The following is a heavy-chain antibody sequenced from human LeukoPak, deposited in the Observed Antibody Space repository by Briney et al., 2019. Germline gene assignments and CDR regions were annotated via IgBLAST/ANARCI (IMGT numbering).Heavy chain of an antibody. CDR1: GFTFSSYA. Sequence: GGSLRLSCAASGFTFSSYALHWVRQAPGKGLEWVSAISGSGGSTYYADSVKGRFTISRDKSKNTLYLQMNSLRAEDTAVYYCAKGLAVAGHFDYWGQGTLVTVSS. J-gene: IGHJ4*02. CDR3: AKGLAVAGHFDY. V-gene: IGHV3-23*01. CDR2: ISGSGGST. D-gene: IGHD6-19*01.